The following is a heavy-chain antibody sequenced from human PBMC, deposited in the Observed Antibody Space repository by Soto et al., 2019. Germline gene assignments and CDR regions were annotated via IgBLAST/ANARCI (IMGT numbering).Heavy chain of an antibody. CDR1: GYTFTSYY. CDR2: INPSGGST. Sequence: ASVKVSCKASGYTFTSYYMHWVRQAPGQGLEWMGIINPSGGSTSYAQKFQGRVTMTRDTSTSTVYMELSSLRSEDTAVYYCARVGYGGNWVRYYYGMDVWGQGTTVTVS. V-gene: IGHV1-46*01. CDR3: ARVGYGGNWVRYYYGMDV. J-gene: IGHJ6*02. D-gene: IGHD2-15*01.